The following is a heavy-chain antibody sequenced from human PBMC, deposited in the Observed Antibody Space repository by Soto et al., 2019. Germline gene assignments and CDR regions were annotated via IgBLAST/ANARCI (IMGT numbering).Heavy chain of an antibody. CDR1: GYTFTGYY. CDR3: ARDRGRYYDSSALRRTHYFDY. V-gene: IGHV1-2*04. Sequence: ASVKVSCKASGYTFTGYYMHWVRQAPGQGLEWMGWINPNSGGTNYAQKFQGWVTMTRDTSISTAYMELSRLRSDDTAVYYCARDRGRYYDSSALRRTHYFDYWGQG. J-gene: IGHJ4*02. CDR2: INPNSGGT. D-gene: IGHD3-22*01.